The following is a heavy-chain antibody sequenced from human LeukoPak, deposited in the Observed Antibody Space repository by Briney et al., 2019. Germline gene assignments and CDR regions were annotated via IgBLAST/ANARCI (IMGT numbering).Heavy chain of an antibody. J-gene: IGHJ4*02. V-gene: IGHV3-66*01. CDR1: GFTVSSNY. CDR3: ARDQFSGSYSFYY. D-gene: IGHD1-26*01. CDR2: SYSGGST. Sequence: PGGSLRLSCAASGFTVSSNYMSWVRQAPGKGLEWVSVSYSGGSTYYADSVKGRFTISRDNSKNTLYLQMNSLRAEDTAVYYCARDQFSGSYSFYYWGQGTLVTVSS.